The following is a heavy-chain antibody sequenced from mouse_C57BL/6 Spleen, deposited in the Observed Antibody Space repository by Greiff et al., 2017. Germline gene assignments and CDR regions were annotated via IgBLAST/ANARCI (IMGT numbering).Heavy chain of an antibody. CDR3: ATDYYGSSYPAY. Sequence: VQLQQSGPELVKPGASVKISCKASGYTFTDYYMNWVKQSHGKSLEWIGDINPNNGGTSYNQKFKGKATLTVDKSSSTAYMQLSSLTSEDSAVYFCATDYYGSSYPAYWGQGTLVTVSA. D-gene: IGHD1-1*01. J-gene: IGHJ3*01. CDR2: INPNNGGT. V-gene: IGHV1-26*01. CDR1: GYTFTDYY.